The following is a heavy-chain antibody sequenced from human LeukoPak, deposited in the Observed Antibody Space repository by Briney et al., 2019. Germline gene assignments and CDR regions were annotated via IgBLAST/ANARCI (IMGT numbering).Heavy chain of an antibody. J-gene: IGHJ4*02. Sequence: SETLSLTCTVSGGSISSGYYWGWIRQPPGKGLEWIGSIYHSGSTYYNPSLKSRVTISVDTSKNQFSLKLSSVTAADTAVYYCAVAAAGQVLWGQGTLVTVSS. D-gene: IGHD6-13*01. CDR3: AVAAAGQVL. CDR2: IYHSGST. CDR1: GGSISSGYY. V-gene: IGHV4-38-2*02.